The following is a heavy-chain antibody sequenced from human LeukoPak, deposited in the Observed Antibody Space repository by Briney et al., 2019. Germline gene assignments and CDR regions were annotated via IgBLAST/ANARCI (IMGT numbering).Heavy chain of an antibody. CDR2: ISYDGSNK. CDR1: GFTFSSFA. Sequence: PGGSLRLSCAASGFTFSSFAMHWVRQAPGKELEWVAVISYDGSNKYYADSVKGRFTISRDNSKNTLYLQMNSLRAEDTAVYYCARDSSGNYFDNWGQGTLVTVSS. CDR3: ARDSSGNYFDN. D-gene: IGHD6-19*01. V-gene: IGHV3-33*01. J-gene: IGHJ4*02.